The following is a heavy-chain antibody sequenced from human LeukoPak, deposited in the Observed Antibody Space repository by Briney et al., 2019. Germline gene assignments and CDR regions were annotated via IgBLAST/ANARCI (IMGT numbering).Heavy chain of an antibody. D-gene: IGHD4-17*01. CDR1: GGSLSSYY. V-gene: IGHV4-59*01. J-gene: IGHJ4*02. CDR2: IYYTGST. Sequence: PSETLSLTCTVSGGSLSSYYWTWIRQPPGKGLEWIGYIYYTGSTSYNPSLKSRVTISVETSKNQFSLKLSSVTAADTAVYYCARGLNRNDYGDYGFWGQGTLVTVSS. CDR3: ARGLNRNDYGDYGF.